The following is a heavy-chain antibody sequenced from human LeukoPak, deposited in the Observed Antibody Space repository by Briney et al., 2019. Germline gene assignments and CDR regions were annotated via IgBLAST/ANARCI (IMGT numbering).Heavy chain of an antibody. Sequence: PGGSLRLSCAASGFTVSSNYMSWVRQAPGKGLEWVSVIYSGGTTYHADSVKGRFTISRDNSKNTLYLQMTSLRAEDTAVYYCAKKRSTGPYYYYYMDVWGKGTTVTVSS. V-gene: IGHV3-53*01. J-gene: IGHJ6*03. D-gene: IGHD5/OR15-5a*01. CDR1: GFTVSSNY. CDR3: AKKRSTGPYYYYYMDV. CDR2: IYSGGTT.